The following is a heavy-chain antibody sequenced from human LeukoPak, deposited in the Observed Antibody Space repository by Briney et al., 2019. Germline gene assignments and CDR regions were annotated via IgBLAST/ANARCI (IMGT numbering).Heavy chain of an antibody. D-gene: IGHD4-17*01. CDR3: ARYPFPVTTELLYYFDY. CDR2: IKQDGSEK. CDR1: GFTFSSYW. J-gene: IGHJ4*02. Sequence: GGSLRLSCTASGFTFSSYWMSWVRQAPGKGLEWVANIKQDGSEKYYVDSVKGRFTISRDNAKNSPYLQMNSLRAEDTAVYYCARYPFPVTTELLYYFDYWGQGTLVTVSS. V-gene: IGHV3-7*01.